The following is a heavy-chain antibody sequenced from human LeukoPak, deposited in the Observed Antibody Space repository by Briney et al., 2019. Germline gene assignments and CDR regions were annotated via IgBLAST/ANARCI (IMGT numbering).Heavy chain of an antibody. CDR2: IIPIFGTA. Sequence: SVKVSCMASGGTFSSYAIRWVRQAPGQGLEWMGGIIPIFGTANYAQKFQGRVTITTDESTSTAYMELSSLRSEDTAVYYCARDSMGYMDVWGKGTTVTVSS. D-gene: IGHD2-2*01. CDR1: GGTFSSYA. CDR3: ARDSMGYMDV. J-gene: IGHJ6*03. V-gene: IGHV1-69*05.